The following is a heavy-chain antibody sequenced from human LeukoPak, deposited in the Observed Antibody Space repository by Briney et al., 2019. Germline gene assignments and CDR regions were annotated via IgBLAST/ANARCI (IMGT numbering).Heavy chain of an antibody. J-gene: IGHJ4*02. CDR1: RGSIRGSMW. Sequence: PGTLSLTPAVSRGSIRGSMWWSWVGKPPGKGLEWIGEIYHSGSTNYTPSLKSRVTISGDKSKNQFSLKLSSVTAADTAVYYCARGAGYSSGWYDYWGQGTLVTVSS. D-gene: IGHD6-19*01. CDR3: ARGAGYSSGWYDY. V-gene: IGHV4-4*03. CDR2: IYHSGST.